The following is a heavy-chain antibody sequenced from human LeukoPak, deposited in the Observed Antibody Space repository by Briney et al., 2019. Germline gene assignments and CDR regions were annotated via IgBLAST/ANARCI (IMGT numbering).Heavy chain of an antibody. J-gene: IGHJ4*02. CDR2: ISAYNGNT. V-gene: IGHV1-18*01. CDR1: GYTFTSYG. Sequence: ASVKVSCKASGYTFTSYGISWVRQAPGQGLEWMGWISAYNGNTNYAQKLQGRVTMTTDTSTSTAYMELRSLRSDDTAVYYCARGWGRYYYDSSGSLGYWGQGTLVTVSS. CDR3: ARGWGRYYYDSSGSLGY. D-gene: IGHD3-22*01.